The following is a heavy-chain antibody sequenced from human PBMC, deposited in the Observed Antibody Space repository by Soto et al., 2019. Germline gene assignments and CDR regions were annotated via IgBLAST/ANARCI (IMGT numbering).Heavy chain of an antibody. CDR3: AKDGWDSSGWYNYYYYMVV. J-gene: IGHJ6*03. CDR1: GFTFSSYG. V-gene: IGHV3-30*18. D-gene: IGHD6-19*01. Sequence: QVQLVESGGGVVQPGRSLRLSCAASGFTFSSYGMHWVRQAPGKGLEWVAVISYDGSNKYYADSVKGRFTISRDNSNNTLYLQMNRLRAEDTAVYYCAKDGWDSSGWYNYYYYMVVWGKGTTVTVSS. CDR2: ISYDGSNK.